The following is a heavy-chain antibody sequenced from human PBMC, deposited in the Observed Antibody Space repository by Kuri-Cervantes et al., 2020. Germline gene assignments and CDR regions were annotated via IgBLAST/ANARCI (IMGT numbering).Heavy chain of an antibody. CDR1: GFTFSSYW. D-gene: IGHD3-10*01. V-gene: IGHV3-7*03. Sequence: GESLKISCAASGFTFSSYWMSWVPQAPGKGLEWVVNIKQDGSEKYYVDSVKGRFTISRDNAKNSLNLQMNSLRAEDTAVSYCARVVFTMVGLVREWGQGTRVTVSS. CDR2: IKQDGSEK. CDR3: ARVVFTMVGLVRE. J-gene: IGHJ4*02.